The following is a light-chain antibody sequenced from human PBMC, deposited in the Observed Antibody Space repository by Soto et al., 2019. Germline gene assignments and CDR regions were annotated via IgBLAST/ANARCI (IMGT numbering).Light chain of an antibody. CDR3: QSYDSSLGSRGGV. CDR1: SSNIGAGYD. J-gene: IGLJ2*01. Sequence: QSVLTQPPSVSGAPGQRVTISCTGSSSNIGAGYDVHWYQQLPGTAPKLLIYGNSNRPSGVPDRFSASKSGTSASLAITGLQAEDEADYYCQSYDSSLGSRGGVFRGGTELTVL. V-gene: IGLV1-40*01. CDR2: GNS.